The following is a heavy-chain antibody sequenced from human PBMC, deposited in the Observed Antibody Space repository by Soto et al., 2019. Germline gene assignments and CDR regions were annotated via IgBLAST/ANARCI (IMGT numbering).Heavy chain of an antibody. CDR1: GYTCTIYA. CDR2: INAGNGNT. D-gene: IGHD6-13*01. V-gene: IGHV1-3*01. Sequence: ASVKVSCKASGYTCTIYAMHCVVRSPVQRLEWMGWINAGNGNTKYSQKFQGRVTITRDTSASTAYMELSSLRSEDTAVYYCARDRALSSSGPRDYWGQGTLVTVSS. CDR3: ARDRALSSSGPRDY. J-gene: IGHJ4*02.